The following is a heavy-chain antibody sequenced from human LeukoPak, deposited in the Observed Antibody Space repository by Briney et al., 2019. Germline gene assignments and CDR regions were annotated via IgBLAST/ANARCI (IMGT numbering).Heavy chain of an antibody. CDR3: ARDSSIARFLGY. J-gene: IGHJ4*02. CDR1: GYTFTSYG. Sequence: ASVKVSCKASGYTFTSYGISWVRQAPGQGLEWTGWISAYNGNTNYAQKLQGRVTMTTDTSTSTAYMELRSLRSEDTAVYYCARDSSIARFLGYWGQGTLVTVSS. CDR2: ISAYNGNT. V-gene: IGHV1-18*01. D-gene: IGHD3-3*01.